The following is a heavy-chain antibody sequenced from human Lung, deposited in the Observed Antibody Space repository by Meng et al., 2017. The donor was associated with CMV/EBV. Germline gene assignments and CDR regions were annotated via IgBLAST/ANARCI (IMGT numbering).Heavy chain of an antibody. CDR2: INEAGSVK. CDR3: AREYWGPDY. V-gene: IGHV3-7*01. D-gene: IGHD7-27*01. J-gene: IGHJ4*02. Sequence: GESXKISCAASGFTFTNYWMTWVHQAPGKGLEWVGNINEAGSVKHYVDSVKGRFTMSRDNAKNSVYLQMNALRADDTAVYFCAREYWGPDYWGQGKLVNVYS. CDR1: GFTFTNYW.